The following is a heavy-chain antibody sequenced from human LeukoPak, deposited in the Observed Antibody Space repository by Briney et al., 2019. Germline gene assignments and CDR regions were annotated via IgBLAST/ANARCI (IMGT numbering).Heavy chain of an antibody. V-gene: IGHV3-33*01. CDR1: GFTFRSYG. Sequence: GSLSLSCAASGFTFRSYGMHWVRQAPGKGLELVAVIWYDGSNKYYADSVKGRFTISRDNSKHTLYLQKNSLRAEDTAVYYCARDPNYYDSSGYYYWYFQHWGQGTLVTVSS. CDR2: IWYDGSNK. CDR3: ARDPNYYDSSGYYYWYFQH. D-gene: IGHD3-22*01. J-gene: IGHJ1*01.